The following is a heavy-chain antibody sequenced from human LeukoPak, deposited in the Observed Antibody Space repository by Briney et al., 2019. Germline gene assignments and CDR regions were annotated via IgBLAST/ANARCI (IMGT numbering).Heavy chain of an antibody. CDR3: AKSTAYSISMIVVIKPMDA. V-gene: IGHV3-30*18. J-gene: IGHJ6*02. CDR2: ISYDGSNT. Sequence: GGSLRLSCAASGFSFSTYGLHWVRQAPGKGLEWVAVISYDGSNTYYTDSVRGRFTISRDNSKNTLYLQMNSLRAEDTAVYYCAKSTAYSISMIVVIKPMDAWGQGTTVTVSS. CDR1: GFSFSTYG. D-gene: IGHD3-22*01.